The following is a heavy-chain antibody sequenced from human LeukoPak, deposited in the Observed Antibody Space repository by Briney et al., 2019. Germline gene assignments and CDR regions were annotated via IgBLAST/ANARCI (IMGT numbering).Heavy chain of an antibody. V-gene: IGHV5-51*01. CDR2: IYPGDSDT. J-gene: IGHJ4*02. CDR3: ARYGLYGSGSSPYYFDY. D-gene: IGHD3-10*01. Sequence: PGESLKISVKGSGYSFTSYWIGWVRRIPGKGLEWMGIIYPGDSDTRYSPSFQGQVTISADQSISPAYLQRSSLKASDTAMYYCARYGLYGSGSSPYYFDYWGQGTLVTVPS. CDR1: GYSFTSYW.